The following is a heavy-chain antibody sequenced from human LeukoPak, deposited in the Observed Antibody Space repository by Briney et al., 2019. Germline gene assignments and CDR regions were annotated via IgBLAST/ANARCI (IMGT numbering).Heavy chain of an antibody. Sequence: SETLSLTCTVSGGSFSTYYWSWIRQPPGKGLEWIGYIYYSGSTNYNPSLKSRVTISVDTSKNQFSLKLSSVTAADTAVYYCAMYCSTASCSPFDYWGRGTLVTVSS. D-gene: IGHD2-2*01. CDR2: IYYSGST. CDR3: AMYCSTASCSPFDY. CDR1: GGSFSTYY. J-gene: IGHJ4*02. V-gene: IGHV4-59*08.